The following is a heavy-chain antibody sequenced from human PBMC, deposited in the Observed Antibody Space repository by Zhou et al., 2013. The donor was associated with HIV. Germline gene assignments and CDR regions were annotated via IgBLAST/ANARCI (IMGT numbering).Heavy chain of an antibody. V-gene: IGHV1-8*03. CDR2: MNPRSGNT. D-gene: IGHD2-21*01. CDR3: ARHRRYGDNSYAFDI. J-gene: IGHJ3*02. Sequence: QVQVVQSGAEVKKPGASVKVSCKSSGYTFSMYGFGWVRQATGQGLEWMGWMNPRSGNTGYAQKFQGRVTITRNTSINTAYMELSSLRSEDTGVYYCARHRRYGDNSYAFDIWGQGTMVTVSS. CDR1: GYTFSMYG.